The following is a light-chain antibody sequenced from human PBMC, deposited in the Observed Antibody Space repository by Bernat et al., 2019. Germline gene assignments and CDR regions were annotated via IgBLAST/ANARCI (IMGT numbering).Light chain of an antibody. CDR1: SSNIGNNY. J-gene: IGLJ2*01. V-gene: IGLV1-51*01. CDR2: DNN. Sequence: QSVFTQPPSVSAAPGQKVTISCSGSSSNIGNNYVSWYQQLPGTAPKFLIYDNNKRPSGIPDRFSCSKSCTSATLGITGLQTGDEADYYCGTWDSSLSAVVFGGVTMVTVL. CDR3: GTWDSSLSAVV.